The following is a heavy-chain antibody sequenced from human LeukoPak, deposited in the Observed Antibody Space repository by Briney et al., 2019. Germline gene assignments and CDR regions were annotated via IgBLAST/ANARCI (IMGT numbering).Heavy chain of an antibody. CDR1: GYSMSIGYY. D-gene: IGHD2-15*01. Sequence: PSETLSLTCTVSGYSMSIGYYWGWIRQPPGKGLEWIGSIYHSGSTHYNPSLKSRVTISVDTSKNQFSLKLSSVTAADTAVYYCARHLVVVAASPIDYWGQGTLVTVSS. J-gene: IGHJ4*02. CDR3: ARHLVVVAASPIDY. CDR2: IYHSGST. V-gene: IGHV4-38-2*02.